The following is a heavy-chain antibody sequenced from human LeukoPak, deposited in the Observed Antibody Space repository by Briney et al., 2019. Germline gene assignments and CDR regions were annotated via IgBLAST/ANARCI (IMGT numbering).Heavy chain of an antibody. CDR2: IYYSGST. CDR1: GGSISSGGYY. J-gene: IGHJ6*02. CDR3: ARAPPPLGMDV. V-gene: IGHV4-61*08. Sequence: SETLSLTCTVSGGSISSGGYYWSWIRQPPGKGLEWIGYIYYSGSTNYNPSLKSRVTISVDTSKNQFSLKLSSVTAADTAVYYCARAPPPLGMDVWGQGTTVTVSS.